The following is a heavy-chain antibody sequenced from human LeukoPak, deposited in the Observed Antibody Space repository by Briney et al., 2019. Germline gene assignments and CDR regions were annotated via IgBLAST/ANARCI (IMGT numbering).Heavy chain of an antibody. Sequence: ASVKVSCKASGYTFTSYYMHWVRQAPGQGLEWMGIINPSGGSTSYAQKFKGRVTMTRDMSTSTVYMELSSLRSEDTAVYYCARDVDPYYYDSSGPFDYWGQGTLVTVSS. CDR3: ARDVDPYYYDSSGPFDY. D-gene: IGHD3-22*01. V-gene: IGHV1-46*01. J-gene: IGHJ4*02. CDR2: INPSGGST. CDR1: GYTFTSYY.